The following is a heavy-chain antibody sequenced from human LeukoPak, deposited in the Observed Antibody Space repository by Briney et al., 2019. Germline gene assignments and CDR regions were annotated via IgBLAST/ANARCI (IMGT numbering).Heavy chain of an antibody. CDR3: ARMVDGDYGSDY. CDR1: GYTFTDYY. J-gene: IGHJ4*02. CDR2: INPNSGGT. Sequence: ASVKVSWKASGYTFTDYYMHWVLHAPVHGLQWMGWINPNSGGTNYAQKFQGRVTMTRDTSISTAYMELSRLRSDDTAVYYCARMVDGDYGSDYWGQGTLVTVSS. V-gene: IGHV1-2*02. D-gene: IGHD4-17*01.